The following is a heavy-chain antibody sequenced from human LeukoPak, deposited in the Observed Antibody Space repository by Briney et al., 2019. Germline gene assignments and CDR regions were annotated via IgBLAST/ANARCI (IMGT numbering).Heavy chain of an antibody. CDR3: ARKLASSTLKAGAFDI. CDR1: GGSIINYY. CDR2: IYTSAPT. Sequence: SETLSLTCTVSGGSIINYYASWIRHPAGKGLEWIRWIYTSAPTKYNPSLNRPVTMSIDPCTNQISLWLPSVTATHTAMYVCARKLASSTLKAGAFDISGEGKMVTVSS. D-gene: IGHD2-2*01. V-gene: IGHV4-4*07. J-gene: IGHJ3*02.